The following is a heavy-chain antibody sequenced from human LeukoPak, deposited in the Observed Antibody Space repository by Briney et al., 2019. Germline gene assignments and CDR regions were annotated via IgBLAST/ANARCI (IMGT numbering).Heavy chain of an antibody. CDR1: GYRFTSYW. Sequence: GEFLKISCKGSGYRFTSYWIAWVRQTPGKGLEWMGIVYPADSDTTYSPSFQGQVTISADKTISTAYLQWSSLEASDTAMYYCARHTGSWFDPWGQGTLGTVSS. J-gene: IGHJ5*02. CDR2: VYPADSDT. V-gene: IGHV5-51*01. CDR3: ARHTGSWFDP. D-gene: IGHD4-17*01.